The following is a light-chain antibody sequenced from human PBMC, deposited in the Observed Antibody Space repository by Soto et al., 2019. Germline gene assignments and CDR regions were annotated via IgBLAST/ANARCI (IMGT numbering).Light chain of an antibody. CDR3: LLYYGGVRL. CDR2: DTS. CDR1: SGAVTSGHY. Sequence: QAVVTQEPSLTVSPGGTVTLTCDSSSGAVTSGHYPYWFQQKPGQAPRTLIYDTSNKHSRTPARFSGSLLGGKAALTLSGAQPEDEADYYCLLYYGGVRLFGGGTKLTVL. J-gene: IGLJ2*01. V-gene: IGLV7-46*01.